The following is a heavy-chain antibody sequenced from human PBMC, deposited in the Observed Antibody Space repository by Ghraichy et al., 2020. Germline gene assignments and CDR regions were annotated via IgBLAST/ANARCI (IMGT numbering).Heavy chain of an antibody. CDR3: ARDTFSYYFDDSGYSKFDY. Sequence: GGSLRLSCTASGFALSNHSMNWVRQAPGKGLEWVSYISSSGASRYYADSVKGRFTVSRDNAKNSLYLQMNRLADEDTAVYYCARDTFSYYFDDSGYSKFDYWGLGTLVTVSS. J-gene: IGHJ4*02. V-gene: IGHV3-48*02. CDR1: GFALSNHS. D-gene: IGHD3-22*01. CDR2: ISSSGASR.